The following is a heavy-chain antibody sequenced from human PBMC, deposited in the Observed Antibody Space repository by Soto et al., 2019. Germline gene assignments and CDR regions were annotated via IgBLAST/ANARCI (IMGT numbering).Heavy chain of an antibody. CDR3: ARGRSSAGYYCYYYTDV. V-gene: IGHV1-8*01. Sequence: ASVKVSCKASGYTFTSYDINWVRQATGQGLEWMGWMNPNSGNTGYAQKFQGRVTMTRNTSISTAYMELSSLRSEDTAVYYCARGRSSAGYYCYYYTDVWGKGTTVTVSS. J-gene: IGHJ6*03. CDR2: MNPNSGNT. D-gene: IGHD6-25*01. CDR1: GYTFTSYD.